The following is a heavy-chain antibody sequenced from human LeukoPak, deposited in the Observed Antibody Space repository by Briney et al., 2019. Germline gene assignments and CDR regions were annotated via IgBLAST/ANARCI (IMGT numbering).Heavy chain of an antibody. CDR1: GFTFSSYG. CDR2: ISSSSSYI. J-gene: IGHJ4*02. CDR3: ARDPINIATAGSGFDY. Sequence: PGGSLRLSCAASGFTFSSYGMNWVRQAPGKGLEWVSSISSSSSYIYYADSVKGRFTISRDNAKNSLYLQMNSLRAEDTAVYYCARDPINIATAGSGFDYWGQGTLVTVSS. D-gene: IGHD6-13*01. V-gene: IGHV3-21*01.